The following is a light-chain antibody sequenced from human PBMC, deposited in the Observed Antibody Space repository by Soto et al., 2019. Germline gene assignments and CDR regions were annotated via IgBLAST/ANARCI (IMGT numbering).Light chain of an antibody. CDR2: EVS. V-gene: IGLV2-23*02. Sequence: SALPQPASVSGSPGQSITISCTGSSSDVGSYTLVSWYQQHPGKVPKLMIYEVSKRPSGVSVRFSGSRSGNTASLTISGLQAEDEADYFCWSYAGSFTYVFGTGTKVTVL. CDR1: SSDVGSYTL. J-gene: IGLJ1*01. CDR3: WSYAGSFTYV.